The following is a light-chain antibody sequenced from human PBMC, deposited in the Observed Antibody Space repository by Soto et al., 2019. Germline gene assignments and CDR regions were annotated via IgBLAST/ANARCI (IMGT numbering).Light chain of an antibody. CDR3: QQVDSYPRT. Sequence: IQLTQSPSSLSASVGDRVTITCRASQGISNYLVWYQQKSGKAPTVLIYASSTLQTGVPSRFSGSGSGTDFSLTISSLHPEDVATYYCQQVDSYPRTFGQGTKVDIK. V-gene: IGKV1-9*01. CDR1: QGISNY. CDR2: ASS. J-gene: IGKJ1*01.